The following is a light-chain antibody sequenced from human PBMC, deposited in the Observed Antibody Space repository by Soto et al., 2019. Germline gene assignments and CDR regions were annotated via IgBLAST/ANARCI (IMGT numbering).Light chain of an antibody. J-gene: IGKJ2*01. V-gene: IGKV1-5*03. CDR2: KAS. CDR3: QQYNSYSYT. Sequence: DIQMTQSPSTLSASVGDRVTIACRASQSISSYLAWYQQKPGKAPNLLIYKASNLASGVPSRFNGGGSGTDFTLTINSLQPDDSATYFCQQYNSYSYTFGQGTKLEIK. CDR1: QSISSY.